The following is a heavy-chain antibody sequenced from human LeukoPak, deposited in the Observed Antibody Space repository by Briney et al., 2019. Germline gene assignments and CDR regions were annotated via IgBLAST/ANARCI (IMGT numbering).Heavy chain of an antibody. CDR3: ARVGAAEFWSGYQYGFDP. V-gene: IGHV4-59*01. CDR2: IYYSGST. CDR1: GGSISSYY. J-gene: IGHJ5*02. D-gene: IGHD3-3*01. Sequence: SETLSLTCTVSGGSISSYYWSWIRQPPGKGLEWIGYIYYSGSTNYNPSLKSRVTISVDTSKNQFSLKLSSVTAADTAVYYCARVGAAEFWSGYQYGFDPWGQGTLVTVSS.